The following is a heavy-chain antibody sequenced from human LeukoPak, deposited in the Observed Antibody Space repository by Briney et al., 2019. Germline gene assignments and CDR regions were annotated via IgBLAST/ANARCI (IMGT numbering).Heavy chain of an antibody. CDR1: GYTITGYY. Sequence: ASVKVSREAFGYTITGYYIHRVRQAPGQGLEWMGWINPNNGGTNSAQKFQGRVTMTRDTSIGTAYMELNRLTYDDTAVYYCGRDRHWNQGNFDYWGQGTLVTVSS. CDR3: GRDRHWNQGNFDY. V-gene: IGHV1-2*02. CDR2: INPNNGGT. D-gene: IGHD1-1*01. J-gene: IGHJ4*02.